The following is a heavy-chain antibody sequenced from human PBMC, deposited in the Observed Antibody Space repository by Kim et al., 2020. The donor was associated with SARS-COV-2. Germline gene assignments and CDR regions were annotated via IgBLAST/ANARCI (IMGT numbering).Heavy chain of an antibody. V-gene: IGHV4-39*01. D-gene: IGHD3-9*01. CDR2: IYYSGST. Sequence: SETLSLTCTVSGGSISSSSYYWGWIRQPPGKGLEWIGSIYYSGSTYYNPSLKSRVTISVDTSKNQFSLKLSSVTAAATAVYYCARHRVLRYFDWFLDYWGQGTLVTVSS. CDR1: GGSISSSSYY. CDR3: ARHRVLRYFDWFLDY. J-gene: IGHJ4*02.